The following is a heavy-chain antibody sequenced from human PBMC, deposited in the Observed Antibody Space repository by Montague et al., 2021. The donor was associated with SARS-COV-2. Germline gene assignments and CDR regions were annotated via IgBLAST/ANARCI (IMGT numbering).Heavy chain of an antibody. J-gene: IGHJ6*02. D-gene: IGHD2-15*01. Sequence: SETLSLTCSVSGGSFSTYYWNWIRHTPGTGLERIGYVSNTGSTNYNPYLPRRVRMFVDSSKTQFTLALSFVTAADTAIYYCARFRIWNHLYGLDVWGQGTTVSVSS. CDR3: ARFRIWNHLYGLDV. V-gene: IGHV4-4*08. CDR2: VSNTGST. CDR1: GGSFSTYY.